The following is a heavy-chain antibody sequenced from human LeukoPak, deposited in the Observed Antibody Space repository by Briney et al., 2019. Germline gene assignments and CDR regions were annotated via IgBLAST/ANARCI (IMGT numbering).Heavy chain of an antibody. CDR1: GYTFTSYY. V-gene: IGHV1-46*01. D-gene: IGHD3-10*01. Sequence: ASVKVSCKASGYTFTSYYMHWVRQAPGQGLEWMGIINPSGGSTSYAQKFQGRVTMTRDTSTSTVYMELSSLRSEDTAVYYCAREYYYGSGSYGGDNWFDPWGQGTLVTVSS. J-gene: IGHJ5*02. CDR2: INPSGGST. CDR3: AREYYYGSGSYGGDNWFDP.